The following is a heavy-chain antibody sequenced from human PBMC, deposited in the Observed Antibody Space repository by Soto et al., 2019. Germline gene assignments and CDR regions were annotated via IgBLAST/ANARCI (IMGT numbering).Heavy chain of an antibody. J-gene: IGHJ6*02. CDR1: GYSFTSYW. CDR2: IYPGDSDT. V-gene: IGHV5-51*01. Sequence: PGESMKISCKGCGYSFTSYWSGWVRQMPGKGLEWMGIIYPGDSDTRYSPSFQGQVTISADKSISTAYLQWSSLKASDTAMYYCARHEDHYNSDIDVLGQRNTVTVSS. CDR3: ARHEDHYNSDIDV.